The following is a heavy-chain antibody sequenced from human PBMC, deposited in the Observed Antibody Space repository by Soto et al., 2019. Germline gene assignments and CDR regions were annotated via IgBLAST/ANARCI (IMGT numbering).Heavy chain of an antibody. CDR1: GFSFSTYS. V-gene: IGHV3-23*01. CDR2: ISGSGGST. D-gene: IGHD3-3*01. J-gene: IGHJ5*02. Sequence: PGGSLRLSCAASGFSFSTYSMNWVRQAPGKGLEWVSAISGSGGSTFYADSVKGRFTISRDNSKNTLYLQMNSLRAEDTAVYYCAKPLYDFWSGPITNWFDPWGQGTLVTVSS. CDR3: AKPLYDFWSGPITNWFDP.